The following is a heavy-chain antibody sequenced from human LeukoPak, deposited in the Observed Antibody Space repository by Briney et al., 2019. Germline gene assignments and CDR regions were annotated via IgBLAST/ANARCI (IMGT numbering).Heavy chain of an antibody. V-gene: IGHV3-30-3*01. CDR2: ISYDGSNK. CDR3: ARSYYDFWSGYRVDAFDI. Sequence: GGSLRLSCAASGFTFSSYAMHWVRQAPGKGLEWVAVISYDGSNKYYADSVKGRFTISRDNSKNTLYLQMNSLRAEDTAVYYCARSYYDFWSGYRVDAFDIWGQGTMVTVSS. CDR1: GFTFSSYA. J-gene: IGHJ3*02. D-gene: IGHD3-3*01.